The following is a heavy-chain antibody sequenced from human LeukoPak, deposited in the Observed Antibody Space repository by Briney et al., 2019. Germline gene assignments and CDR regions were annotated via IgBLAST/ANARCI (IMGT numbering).Heavy chain of an antibody. D-gene: IGHD3-10*01. CDR2: ISAYNGNT. Sequence: ASVKVSCKASGYTFTSYGISWVRQAPGQGLEWMGWISAYNGNTNHAQMLQGRVTMTRDTSISTAYMELSRLRSDDTAVYYCAAVYYYGSGSYSPVWAFDIWGQGTMVTVSS. J-gene: IGHJ3*02. V-gene: IGHV1-18*01. CDR1: GYTFTSYG. CDR3: AAVYYYGSGSYSPVWAFDI.